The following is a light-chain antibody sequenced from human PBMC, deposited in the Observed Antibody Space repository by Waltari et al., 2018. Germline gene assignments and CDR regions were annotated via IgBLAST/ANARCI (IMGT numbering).Light chain of an antibody. J-gene: IGKJ1*01. V-gene: IGKV3D-15*01. CDR3: LHYKNWRT. CDR1: QSVNNN. Sequence: EIVMTQSPATLSVSPGESATLSCRASQSVNNNLAWYQQKPGQAPRLLIYGASTRATGIPVRFSGSESGTEVTLTISSLQSEDFAIYYCLHYKNWRTFGQGTKVEIK. CDR2: GAS.